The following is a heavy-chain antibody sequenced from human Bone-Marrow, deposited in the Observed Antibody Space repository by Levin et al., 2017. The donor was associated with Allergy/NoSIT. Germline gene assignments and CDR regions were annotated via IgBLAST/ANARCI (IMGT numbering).Heavy chain of an antibody. Sequence: SETLSLTCAVSGGSISSGGYSWSWIRQPPGKGLEWIGYIYHSGSTYYNPSLKSRVTISVDRSKNQFSLKLSSVTAADTAVYYCARGGKGRGIDYWDQGTLVTVSS. CDR3: ARGGKGRGIDY. CDR1: GGSISSGGYS. D-gene: IGHD3-16*01. J-gene: IGHJ4*02. V-gene: IGHV4-30-2*01. CDR2: IYHSGST.